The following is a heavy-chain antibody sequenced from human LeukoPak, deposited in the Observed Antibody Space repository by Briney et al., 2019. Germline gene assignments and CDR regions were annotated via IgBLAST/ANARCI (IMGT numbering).Heavy chain of an antibody. CDR1: GGSISTSSYY. V-gene: IGHV4-39*07. CDR3: ARVTFSPSDAFDI. CDR2: IYYSGIT. J-gene: IGHJ3*02. Sequence: SETLSLTCTVSGGSISTSSYYWGWIRQPPGQGLEWIGSIYYSGITYYNPSLKSRVTISVDTSKNQFSLRLTSVTAADTAVYYCARVTFSPSDAFDIWGQGTMVTVSS.